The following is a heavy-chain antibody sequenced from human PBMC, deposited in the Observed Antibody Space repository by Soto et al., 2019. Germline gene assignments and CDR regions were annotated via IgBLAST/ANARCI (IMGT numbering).Heavy chain of an antibody. Sequence: GSLRLSCAASGFTFSSYAMSWVRQAPGKGLEWVSAISGSGGSTYYADSVKGRFTISRDNSKNTLYLQMNSLRAEDTAVYYWAKGKIAARLSYFDYWGQGTLVTVSS. V-gene: IGHV3-23*01. J-gene: IGHJ4*02. CDR2: ISGSGGST. CDR3: AKGKIAARLSYFDY. CDR1: GFTFSSYA. D-gene: IGHD6-6*01.